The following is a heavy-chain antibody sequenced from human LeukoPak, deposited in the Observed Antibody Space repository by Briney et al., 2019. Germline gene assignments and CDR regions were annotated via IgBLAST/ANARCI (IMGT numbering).Heavy chain of an antibody. V-gene: IGHV4-61*01. CDR3: ARGPLAQGQPFAY. J-gene: IGHJ4*02. CDR1: GGSVSSGNYY. CDR2: IYYSGST. Sequence: SETPSLTCTVSGGSVSSGNYYWSWLRQPPGKGLEWIGYIYYSGSTNYNPSLKSRVTISVDTSKNQFSLKLSSVTAADTALYYCARGPLAQGQPFAYWGQGTLVTVSS.